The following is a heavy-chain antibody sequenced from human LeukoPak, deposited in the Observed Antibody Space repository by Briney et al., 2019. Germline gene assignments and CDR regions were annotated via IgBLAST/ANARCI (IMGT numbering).Heavy chain of an antibody. CDR2: INPNSGGT. V-gene: IGHV1-2*02. Sequence: ASVKVSCKASGYTFTGYYMHWVRQAPGQGLEWMGWINPNSGGTNYAQKFQGRVTMTRDTSISTVYMELSRLRSDDTAVYYCAREDEIAAAGNWFDPWGQGTLVTVSS. J-gene: IGHJ5*02. CDR1: GYTFTGYY. D-gene: IGHD6-13*01. CDR3: AREDEIAAAGNWFDP.